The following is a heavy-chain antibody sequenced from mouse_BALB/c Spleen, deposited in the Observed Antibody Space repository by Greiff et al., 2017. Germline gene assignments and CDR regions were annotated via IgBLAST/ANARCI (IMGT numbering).Heavy chain of an antibody. V-gene: IGHV2-2*02. Sequence: VQLQQSGPGLVQPSQSLSITCTVSGFSLTSYGVHWVRQSPGKGLEWLGVIWSGGSTDYNAAFISRLSISKDNSKSQVFFKMNSLQANDTAIYYCARYDRFAYWGQGTLVTVSA. CDR2: IWSGGST. CDR3: ARYDRFAY. J-gene: IGHJ3*01. CDR1: GFSLTSYG. D-gene: IGHD2-3*01.